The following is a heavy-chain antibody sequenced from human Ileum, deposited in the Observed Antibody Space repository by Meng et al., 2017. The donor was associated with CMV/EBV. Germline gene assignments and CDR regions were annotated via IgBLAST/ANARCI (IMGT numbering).Heavy chain of an antibody. CDR1: GFTFSSYW. CDR2: LNTDGSVT. V-gene: IGHV3-74*01. CDR3: TKDLTGDLDY. J-gene: IGHJ4*02. D-gene: IGHD7-27*01. Sequence: GESLKIPCAASGFTFSSYWMHWVRQAPGKGLVWVSRLNTDGSVTSYADSVKGRFTISRDNAKNTLYLQMDSLRAEDAALYYCTKDLTGDLDYWGQGTLVTVSS.